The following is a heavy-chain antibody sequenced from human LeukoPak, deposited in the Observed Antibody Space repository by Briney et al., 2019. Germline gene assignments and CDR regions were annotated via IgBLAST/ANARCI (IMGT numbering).Heavy chain of an antibody. CDR3: ARGPPVGYQLLWRMYYYYGMDV. V-gene: IGHV4-34*01. CDR2: INHSGST. J-gene: IGHJ6*02. CDR1: GGSFSGYY. Sequence: SETLSLTCAVYGGSFSGYYWSWIRQPPGKGLEWIGEINHSGSTNYNPSLKSRVTISVDTSKNQFSLKLSSVTAADTAVYYCARGPPVGYQLLWRMYYYYGMDVWGQGTTVTVSS. D-gene: IGHD2-2*01.